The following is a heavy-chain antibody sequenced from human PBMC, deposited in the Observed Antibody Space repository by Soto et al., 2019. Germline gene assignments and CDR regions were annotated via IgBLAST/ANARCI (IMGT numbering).Heavy chain of an antibody. J-gene: IGHJ5*02. CDR3: ATSPCTTCHVNWFDP. Sequence: PGGSLRLSCAASGFTFSSYSMNWVRQAPGKGLEWVSYISSSSSTIYYADSVKGRFTISRDNAKNSLYLQMNSLRDEDTAVYYCATSPCTTCHVNWFDPWGQGTLVTVYS. V-gene: IGHV3-48*02. CDR2: ISSSSSTI. CDR1: GFTFSSYS. D-gene: IGHD2-8*01.